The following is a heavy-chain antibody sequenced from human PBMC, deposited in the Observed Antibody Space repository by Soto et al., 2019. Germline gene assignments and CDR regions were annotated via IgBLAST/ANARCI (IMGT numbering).Heavy chain of an antibody. Sequence: ESGGALVQPGGSLRLSCAASGFSVSLNYMSWVRQAPGKGLEWVSVIYSGGTTYYADSVKGRFTISRDSSRNTLYLQMDSLRADDTAVYYCARAGVDIDVHYYYYALDVWGQGTTVAVSS. D-gene: IGHD5-12*01. CDR1: GFSVSLNY. V-gene: IGHV3-66*01. J-gene: IGHJ6*02. CDR3: ARAGVDIDVHYYYYALDV. CDR2: IYSGGTT.